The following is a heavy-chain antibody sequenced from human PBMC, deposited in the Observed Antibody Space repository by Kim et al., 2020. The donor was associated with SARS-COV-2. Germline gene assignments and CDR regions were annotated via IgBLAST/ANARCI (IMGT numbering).Heavy chain of an antibody. J-gene: IGHJ6*02. CDR3: AREGTMVPGGMDV. Sequence: YAQKFQGRVTITADKSTSTAYMELSSLRSEDTAVYYCAREGTMVPGGMDVWGQGTTVTVSS. D-gene: IGHD3-10*01. V-gene: IGHV1-69*04.